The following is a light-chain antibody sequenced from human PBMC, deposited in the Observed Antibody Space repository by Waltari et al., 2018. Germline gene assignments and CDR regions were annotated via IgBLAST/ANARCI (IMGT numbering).Light chain of an antibody. CDR1: QSVLYSSNNKNY. Sequence: DIVMTQSPDSLTVSLGERATINCKSSQSVLYSSNNKNYLACYQQKPGQPPKLLIYWASTRESGVPDRFSGSGSGKDFTLTISSVQAEDVAVYYCQQYYSTPFTFGPGTKVDIK. V-gene: IGKV4-1*01. CDR2: WAS. CDR3: QQYYSTPFT. J-gene: IGKJ3*01.